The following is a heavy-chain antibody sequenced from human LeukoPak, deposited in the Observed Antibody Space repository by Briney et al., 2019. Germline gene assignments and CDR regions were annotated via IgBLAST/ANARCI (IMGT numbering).Heavy chain of an antibody. D-gene: IGHD2-8*01. CDR3: ARGVKRAYYYYYMDV. V-gene: IGHV1-69*05. CDR2: IIPIFGTA. Sequence: SVKVSCKASGGTFSSYAISWVRQAPGQGLEWMGGIIPIFGTANYAQKFQGRVTITTDESTSTAYMELSSLRSEDTAVYYCARGVKRAYYYYYMDVWGKGTTVTVSS. J-gene: IGHJ6*03. CDR1: GGTFSSYA.